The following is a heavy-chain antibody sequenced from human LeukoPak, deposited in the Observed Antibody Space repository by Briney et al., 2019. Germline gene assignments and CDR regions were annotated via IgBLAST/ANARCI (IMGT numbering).Heavy chain of an antibody. CDR1: GFTFSSYW. V-gene: IGHV3-7*03. J-gene: IGHJ4*02. CDR2: IKQDGSEK. Sequence: GGSLRLSCAASGFTFSSYWMSWVRQAPGKGLEWVANIKQDGSEKYYVDSVKGRFTISRDNSKNTLYLQMNSLRAEDTAVYYCAKDQVSGLTPYYFDYWGQGTLVTVSS. D-gene: IGHD5-12*01. CDR3: AKDQVSGLTPYYFDY.